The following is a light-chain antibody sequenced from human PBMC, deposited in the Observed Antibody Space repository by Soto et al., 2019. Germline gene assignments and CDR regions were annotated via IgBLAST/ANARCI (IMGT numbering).Light chain of an antibody. CDR1: QSVRSSY. CDR2: GTS. Sequence: EIVLTQSPGTLSLSPGERATLSCRASQSVRSSYLAWYQQRPGPAPRLLIYGTSTRATGIPARFSGSGSGTEFTLTISSLQSEDFAVYYCQQYNNWPPITFGQGTDWRL. J-gene: IGKJ5*01. CDR3: QQYNNWPPIT. V-gene: IGKV3-15*01.